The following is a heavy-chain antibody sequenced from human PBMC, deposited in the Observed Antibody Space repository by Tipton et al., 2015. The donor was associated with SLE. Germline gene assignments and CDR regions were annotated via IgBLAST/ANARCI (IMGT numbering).Heavy chain of an antibody. D-gene: IGHD3-3*01. CDR2: INHSGGT. CDR1: GDSISSSSYY. Sequence: TLSLTCIVSGDSISSSSYYWGWIRQPPGKGQEWIGEINHSGGTNYNPSLKSRVTISVDTSKNQFSLKLTSVTAADTAMYYCARGQVLVYDFRSGNFGRQFDNWGQGILVTVSS. J-gene: IGHJ4*02. CDR3: ARGQVLVYDFRSGNFGRQFDN. V-gene: IGHV4-39*07.